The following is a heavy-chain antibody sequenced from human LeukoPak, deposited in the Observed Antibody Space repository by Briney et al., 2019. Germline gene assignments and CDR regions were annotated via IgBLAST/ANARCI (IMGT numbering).Heavy chain of an antibody. CDR3: ARDLNRGMDV. J-gene: IGHJ6*02. Sequence: GGSLRLSCKASGFTFSDYYINWIRQAPGKGLEWLSYISGNSRHIQYAESVKGRFNISRDNGLQLLYLQMDSLTDADTAIYFCARDLNRGMDVWGRGTTVTVSS. CDR1: GFTFSDYY. V-gene: IGHV3-11*01. CDR2: ISGNSRHI.